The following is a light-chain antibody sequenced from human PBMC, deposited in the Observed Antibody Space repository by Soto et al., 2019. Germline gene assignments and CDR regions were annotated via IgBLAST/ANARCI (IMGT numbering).Light chain of an antibody. CDR1: ISDVGAYKY. V-gene: IGLV2-14*03. J-gene: IGLJ1*01. CDR2: GVS. CDR3: SSFTGTTTLDV. Sequence: QSALTLPASVSGSPGQSITISCTGTISDVGAYKYVSWYQQHPGKAPKLIIYGVSNRPSGVSNRFSGSKSGDTAFLTISGLQPEDEADYYCSSFTGTTTLDVFGTGTKVTVL.